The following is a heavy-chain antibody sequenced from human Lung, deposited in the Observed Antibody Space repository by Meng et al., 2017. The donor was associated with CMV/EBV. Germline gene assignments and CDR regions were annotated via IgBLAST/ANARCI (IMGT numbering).Heavy chain of an antibody. CDR2: INPSGGST. CDR3: ARVTGQFSGPDFWSGYFDY. J-gene: IGHJ4*02. Sequence: TFTGQYIYWVRQAPGQGLEWVGMINPSGGSTSYAPKFQGRVTVTSDTSTSTVYMELSSLRSEDTAVFYCARVTGQFSGPDFWSGYFDYWGQGTLVTVSS. V-gene: IGHV1-46*01. CDR1: TFTGQY. D-gene: IGHD3-3*01.